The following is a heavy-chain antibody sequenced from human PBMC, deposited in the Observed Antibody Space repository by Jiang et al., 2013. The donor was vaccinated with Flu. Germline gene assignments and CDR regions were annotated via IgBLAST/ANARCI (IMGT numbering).Heavy chain of an antibody. Sequence: PGLVKPSETLSLTCTVSSGSVTSISYYWGWIRQPPGKGLEWIGSVYYTGRTHYNPSLKSPVSISVDTSKNQFSLKLNSVTAADTAVYYCVKHGGDGYNYYFDYWGHGTLVTVSS. CDR3: VKHGGDGYNYYFDY. CDR2: VYYTGRT. D-gene: IGHD5-24*01. CDR1: SGSVTSISYY. J-gene: IGHJ4*01. V-gene: IGHV4-39*01.